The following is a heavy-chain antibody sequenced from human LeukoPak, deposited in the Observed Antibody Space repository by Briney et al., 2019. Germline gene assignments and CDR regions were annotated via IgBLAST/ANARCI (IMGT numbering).Heavy chain of an antibody. CDR2: IIPIFGTA. V-gene: IGHV1-69*01. Sequence: GASVKVSCKASGGTFSSYAISWVRQAPGQGLEWMGGIIPIFGTANYAQKFQGRVTITADESTSTAYMELSSLRSEDTAVYYCARAMVRGVIFPFVEYMDVWGKGTTVTISS. CDR1: GGTFSSYA. CDR3: ARAMVRGVIFPFVEYMDV. D-gene: IGHD3-10*01. J-gene: IGHJ6*03.